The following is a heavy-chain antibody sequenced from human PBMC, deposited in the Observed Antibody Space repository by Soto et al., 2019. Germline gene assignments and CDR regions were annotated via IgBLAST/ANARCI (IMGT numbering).Heavy chain of an antibody. CDR2: IDPSDSYT. CDR3: ARLALSDCGGDCINFDY. Sequence: PGESLKISCKGSGYTFTSSLISWVRQMPGKGLEWMGRIDPSDSYTNYSPSFQGHVTISVDKSINTAYLQWSSLKASDTAMYYCARLALSDCGGDCINFDYWGQGTLVTVSS. CDR1: GYTFTSSL. J-gene: IGHJ4*02. V-gene: IGHV5-10-1*01. D-gene: IGHD2-21*02.